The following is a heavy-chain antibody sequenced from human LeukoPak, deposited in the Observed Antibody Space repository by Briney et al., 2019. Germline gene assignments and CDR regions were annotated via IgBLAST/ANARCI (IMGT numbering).Heavy chain of an antibody. J-gene: IGHJ4*02. CDR1: GASMSDYY. D-gene: IGHD3-9*01. V-gene: IGHV4-59*08. Sequence: PSETLSLTCTVSGASMSDYYWSWIRQPPGKGLEWLGYIYYTGSTNYNPSLKSRVTMSVDTSKNQISLKLSSVTAADSAVYYCVRRVRYFGQNDYWGQGTLVTVSS. CDR3: VRRVRYFGQNDY. CDR2: IYYTGST.